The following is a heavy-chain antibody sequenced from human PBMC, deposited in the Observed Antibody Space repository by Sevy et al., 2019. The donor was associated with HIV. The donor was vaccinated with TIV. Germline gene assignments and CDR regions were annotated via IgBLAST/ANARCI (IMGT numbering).Heavy chain of an antibody. CDR2: ISYDGSSE. V-gene: IGHV3-30-3*01. J-gene: IGHJ2*01. CDR3: ARDLRPNYWYFDV. Sequence: GGSLRLSCAASGFTFTNYALHWIRQAPDKGLEWVAIISYDGSSEYYADSVKGRFTISRDNSKNTLYLQMNSLRPDDTAVYYCARDLRPNYWYFDVWGRGTLVTVSS. CDR1: GFTFTNYA.